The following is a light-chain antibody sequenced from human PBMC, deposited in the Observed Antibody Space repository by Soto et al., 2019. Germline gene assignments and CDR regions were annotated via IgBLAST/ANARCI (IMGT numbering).Light chain of an antibody. Sequence: QSALTQPASVSGSPGQSITISCTGTSSDVGGYNYVSWYQQHPGKAPKLMIYDVSNRPSGVSNRFSGSKSGNTASLTSAGRQAEEEADYYCSSYTSSSTLVFGGGTKLTVL. CDR3: SSYTSSSTLV. CDR1: SSDVGGYNY. CDR2: DVS. V-gene: IGLV2-14*01. J-gene: IGLJ2*01.